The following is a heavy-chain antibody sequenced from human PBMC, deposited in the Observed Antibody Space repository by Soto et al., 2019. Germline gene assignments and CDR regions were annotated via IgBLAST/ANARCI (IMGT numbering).Heavy chain of an antibody. V-gene: IGHV3-7*03. CDR1: GFTFSSYW. Sequence: EVQLVESGGGLVQPGGSLRLSCAASGFTFSSYWMSWVRQAPGKGLEWVANIKQDGSEKYYVDSVKGRFTISRDNAKNSLYLQMNSLRAEDTAVYYCAGETTTVVIHAFDIWGQGTMVTVSS. CDR3: AGETTTVVIHAFDI. CDR2: IKQDGSEK. J-gene: IGHJ3*02. D-gene: IGHD4-17*01.